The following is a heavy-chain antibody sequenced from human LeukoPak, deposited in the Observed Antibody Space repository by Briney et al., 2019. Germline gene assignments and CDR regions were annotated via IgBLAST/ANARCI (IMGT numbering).Heavy chain of an antibody. V-gene: IGHV1-2*02. J-gene: IGHJ3*02. Sequence: ASVKVSCKASGYTFTDYYMHWVRQAPGQGLEWMGWINPDSGVTNYPQKFQGRVTMTRDTSSSTAYMELIRLRSDDTAVYYCARDGTFDIWGQGTMVT. CDR2: INPDSGVT. CDR3: ARDGTFDI. D-gene: IGHD2-15*01. CDR1: GYTFTDYY.